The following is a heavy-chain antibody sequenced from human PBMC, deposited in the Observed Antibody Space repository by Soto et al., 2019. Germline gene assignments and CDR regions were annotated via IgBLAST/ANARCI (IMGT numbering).Heavy chain of an antibody. V-gene: IGHV3-13*01. CDR1: GFSFSSYD. CDR2: ISTAGDT. D-gene: IGHD6-19*01. CDR3: AREPPVAGFWYFDR. Sequence: GGSLRLSCAASGFSFSSYDMHWVRQATGKGLEWVSSISTAGDTYYPGSVKGRFTISKENAKNSLYLQMNSLRTEDTAVYYCAREPPVAGFWYFDRWGRGTLVTFSS. J-gene: IGHJ2*01.